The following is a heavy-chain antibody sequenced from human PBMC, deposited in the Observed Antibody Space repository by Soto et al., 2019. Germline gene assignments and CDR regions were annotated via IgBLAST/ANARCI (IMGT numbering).Heavy chain of an antibody. Sequence: SVKVSCKASGGTFSSYAISRVRQAPGQGLEWMGGIIPIFGTANYAQKFQSRVTITADESTSTAYMELSSLRSEDTAVYYCARGACGGDCYPYDYWGQGTLVTVSS. CDR1: GGTFSSYA. D-gene: IGHD2-21*02. CDR2: IIPIFGTA. CDR3: ARGACGGDCYPYDY. J-gene: IGHJ4*02. V-gene: IGHV1-69*13.